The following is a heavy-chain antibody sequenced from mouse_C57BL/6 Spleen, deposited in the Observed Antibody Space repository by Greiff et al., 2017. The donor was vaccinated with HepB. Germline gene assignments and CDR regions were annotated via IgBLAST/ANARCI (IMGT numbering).Heavy chain of an antibody. Sequence: QVQLQQSGAELVRPGASVTLSCKASGYTFTDYEMHWVKQTPVHGLEWIGAIDPETGGTAYNQKFKGKAILTADKSSSTAYMELRSLTSEDSAVYYCIFITTVVESNFDYWGQGTTLTVSS. CDR2: IDPETGGT. D-gene: IGHD1-1*01. CDR1: GYTFTDYE. CDR3: IFITTVVESNFDY. J-gene: IGHJ2*01. V-gene: IGHV1-15*01.